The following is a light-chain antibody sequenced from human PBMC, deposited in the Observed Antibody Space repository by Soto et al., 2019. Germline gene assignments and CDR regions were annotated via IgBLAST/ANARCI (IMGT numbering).Light chain of an antibody. CDR2: RNN. J-gene: IGLJ1*01. V-gene: IGLV1-47*01. CDR1: SSNIGSHY. CDR3: SSYAGSSNV. Sequence: QAVVTQPPSASGTPGQRVTISCSGSSSNIGSHYVYWYQQLPGTAPKLLIYRNNQRPSGVPDRFSGSKSGTSASLAISGLRSEDEADYYCSSYAGSSNVFGTGTKVTVL.